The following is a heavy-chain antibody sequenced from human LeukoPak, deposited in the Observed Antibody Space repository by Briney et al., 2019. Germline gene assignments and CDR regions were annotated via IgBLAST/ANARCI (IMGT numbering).Heavy chain of an antibody. CDR3: ARESNTGGDAFDI. Sequence: PGGSLRLSCAASGFTFSRHYMTWVRQAPGKGLEWVANIKQDSSDKLYVDSVRGRFTISRDNAKNSLYLQMNSLRAEDTAVYYCARESNTGGDAFDIWGQGIMVTVSS. CDR2: IKQDSSDK. CDR1: GFTFSRHY. J-gene: IGHJ3*02. V-gene: IGHV3-7*01. D-gene: IGHD7-27*01.